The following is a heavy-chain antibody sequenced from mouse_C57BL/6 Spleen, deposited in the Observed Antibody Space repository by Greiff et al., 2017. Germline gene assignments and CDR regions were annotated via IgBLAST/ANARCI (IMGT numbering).Heavy chain of an antibody. J-gene: IGHJ2*01. CDR1: GYTFTNYW. V-gene: IGHV1-63*01. CDR3: AIYYDYDGYYFDY. D-gene: IGHD2-4*01. CDR2: IYPGGGYT. Sequence: VKLQESGAELVRPGTSVKMSCKASGYTFTNYWIGWAKQRPGHGLEWIGDIYPGGGYTNYNEKFKGKATLTADKSSSTAYMQFSSLTSEDSAIYYCAIYYDYDGYYFDYWGQGTTLTVSS.